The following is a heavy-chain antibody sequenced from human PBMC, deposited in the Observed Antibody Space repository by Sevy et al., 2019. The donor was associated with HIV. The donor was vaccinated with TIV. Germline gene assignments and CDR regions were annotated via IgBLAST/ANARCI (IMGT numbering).Heavy chain of an antibody. CDR3: ARGTSIYYYGSGSLFDY. J-gene: IGHJ4*02. Sequence: GGSLRLSCAASGFTFSSYSMYWVRQAPGKGLEWVSYISSSSSTIYYADSVKGRFTISRDNAKNSLYLQMNSLRDEDTAVYYCARGTSIYYYGSGSLFDYWGQGTLVTVSS. D-gene: IGHD3-10*01. CDR2: ISSSSSTI. V-gene: IGHV3-48*02. CDR1: GFTFSSYS.